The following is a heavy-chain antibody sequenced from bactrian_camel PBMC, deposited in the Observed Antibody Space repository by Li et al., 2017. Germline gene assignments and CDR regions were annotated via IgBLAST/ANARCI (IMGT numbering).Heavy chain of an antibody. J-gene: IGHJ4*01. CDR3: ATVLARSAGFSD. CDR1: GYTASTYS. CDR2: IDSNGKK. V-gene: IGHV3S9*01. D-gene: IGHD4*01. Sequence: QVQLVESGGGSAQPGGSLNLSCETSGYTASTYSMGWFRQVPGKVREGVAVIDSNGKKEYAGYVKGRFTISRDNAKNTLFLRMNSLEPSDAAMYYCATVLARSAGFSDRGQGTQVTVS.